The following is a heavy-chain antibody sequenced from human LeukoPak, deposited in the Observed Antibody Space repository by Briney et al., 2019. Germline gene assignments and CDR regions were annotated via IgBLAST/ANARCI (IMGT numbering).Heavy chain of an antibody. J-gene: IGHJ6*02. D-gene: IGHD3-9*01. CDR3: ARDRGGSPSYDILTGPSGFSGMDV. CDR2: IYYSGST. Sequence: SETLSLTCTVSGGSISSGDYYWSWIRQPPGKGLEWIGYIYYSGSTYYNPSLKSRVTISVDTSKNQFSLKLSSVTAADMAVYYCARDRGGSPSYDILTGPSGFSGMDVWGQGTTVTVSS. V-gene: IGHV4-30-4*01. CDR1: GGSISSGDYY.